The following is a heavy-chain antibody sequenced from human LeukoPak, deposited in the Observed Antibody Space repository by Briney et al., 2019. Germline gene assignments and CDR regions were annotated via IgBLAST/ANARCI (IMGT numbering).Heavy chain of an antibody. J-gene: IGHJ4*02. Sequence: GGSLRLSCAASGFPFSIYTMNWVRQAPGKGLEWVSSISGSSNDIYYADSVKGRFTISRDNAKNSLYLQMISLRAEDTAVYYCATDYYCSGGSCYPPDWGQGTLVTVSS. V-gene: IGHV3-21*01. CDR2: ISGSSNDI. D-gene: IGHD2-15*01. CDR3: ATDYYCSGGSCYPPD. CDR1: GFPFSIYT.